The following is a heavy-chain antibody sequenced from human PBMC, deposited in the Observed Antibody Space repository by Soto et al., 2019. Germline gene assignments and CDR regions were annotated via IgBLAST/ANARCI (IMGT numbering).Heavy chain of an antibody. D-gene: IGHD6-6*01. V-gene: IGHV3-30*04. Sequence: QVQLVESGGGVVQPGRSLRLSCAASGFTFSVYAMHWVRQAPGKGLEWVAATSYDENYKYYADSVKGRFTISRDNSKNTLFLQMNSLRTEDTAVYYCARQGGSSGIWYFDYWGQGSLVTVSS. J-gene: IGHJ4*02. CDR1: GFTFSVYA. CDR3: ARQGGSSGIWYFDY. CDR2: TSYDENYK.